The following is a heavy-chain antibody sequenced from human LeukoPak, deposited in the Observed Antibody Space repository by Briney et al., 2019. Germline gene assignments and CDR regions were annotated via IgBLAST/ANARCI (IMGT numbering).Heavy chain of an antibody. CDR2: IIPIFGIA. J-gene: IGHJ4*02. CDR1: GDTFSSYA. Sequence: GASVKVSCKASGDTFSSYAISWVRQAPGQGLEWMGRIIPIFGIANYAQKFQGRVTITADKSTSTAYMELSSLRSEDTAVYYCARDETGDPTVGYCGQGALVTVSS. CDR3: ARDETGDPTVGY. V-gene: IGHV1-69*04. D-gene: IGHD7-27*01.